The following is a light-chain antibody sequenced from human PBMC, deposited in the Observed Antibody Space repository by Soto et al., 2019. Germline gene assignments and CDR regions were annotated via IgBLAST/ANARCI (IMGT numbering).Light chain of an antibody. CDR3: QQYNSYSPLT. Sequence: DIPMTQSPSTLSASVGDRVTITCRASQSISRWVAWYQQKPGKAPKLLIYDASSLESGVSSRFSGSGSGTEFTLTISSLQPDDFATYYCQQYNSYSPLTFGGGTKVEIK. V-gene: IGKV1-5*01. CDR1: QSISRW. J-gene: IGKJ4*01. CDR2: DAS.